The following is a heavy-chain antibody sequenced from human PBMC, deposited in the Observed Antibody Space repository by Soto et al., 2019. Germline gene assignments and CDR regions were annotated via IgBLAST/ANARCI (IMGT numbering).Heavy chain of an antibody. V-gene: IGHV1-2*02. CDR2: INPNSGGT. D-gene: IGHD3-10*01. CDR1: GYTFTGYY. CDR3: ARWGIGYYYGSGAPDV. J-gene: IGHJ6*02. Sequence: GASVKVSCKASGYTFTGYYMHWVRQAPGQGLEWMGWINPNSGGTNYAQKFQGRVTMTRDTSISTAYMELSRLRSDDTAVYYCARWGIGYYYGSGAPDVWGQGTTVTVS.